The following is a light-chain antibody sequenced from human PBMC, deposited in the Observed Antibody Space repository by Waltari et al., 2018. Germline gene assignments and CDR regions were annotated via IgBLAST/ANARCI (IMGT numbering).Light chain of an antibody. V-gene: IGKV1-6*01. CDR3: LQDFAYPRT. CDR1: QGIRKD. Sequence: AIQVTQFPSSLSASVGDRVTITCRASQGIRKDLGWYQQKPGKAPRLLIYAASNLESGVPSRFSGSGSGTDFTLSISSLQPEDFATYYCLQDFAYPRTFGQGTKVEIK. J-gene: IGKJ1*01. CDR2: AAS.